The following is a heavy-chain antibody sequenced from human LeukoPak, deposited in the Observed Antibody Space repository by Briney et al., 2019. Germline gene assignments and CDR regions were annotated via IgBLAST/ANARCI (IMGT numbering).Heavy chain of an antibody. D-gene: IGHD2-8*01. CDR1: GFTFNHYA. Sequence: PGGSLRLSCAASGFTFNHYAMNWVRQAPGKGLEWVSSVSGSGDSTYYLDSVRGRFIISRDNSKNTLYLQMNILRAEDTAVYYCAKASKVLTATNIDYWGRGTLVTVSS. J-gene: IGHJ4*01. CDR3: AKASKVLTATNIDY. V-gene: IGHV3-23*01. CDR2: VSGSGDST.